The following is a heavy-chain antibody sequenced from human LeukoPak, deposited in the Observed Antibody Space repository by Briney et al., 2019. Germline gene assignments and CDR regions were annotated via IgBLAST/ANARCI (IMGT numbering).Heavy chain of an antibody. D-gene: IGHD4-17*01. V-gene: IGHV3-20*04. CDR3: ARTTGDYVVVDAFDI. CDR2: INCNGGST. CDR1: GFTFDDYG. Sequence: GGSLRLSCAASGFTFDDYGMSWVRQAPGKGLEWVSGINCNGGSTGYADSLKGRFTISRDNDKNSLYLQMNSLRAEDTALYYCARTTGDYVVVDAFDIWGQGTMVTVSS. J-gene: IGHJ3*02.